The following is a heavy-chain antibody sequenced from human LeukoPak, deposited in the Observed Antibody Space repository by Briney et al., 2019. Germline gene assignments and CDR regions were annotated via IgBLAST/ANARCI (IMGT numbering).Heavy chain of an antibody. CDR1: GYSISSGYY. CDR3: ASAPSSSAWWYFDY. V-gene: IGHV4-38-2*01. Sequence: PSETLSLTCAVSGYSISSGYYWGWIRQPPGKGLEWIGDIYHTGNTTYNPSLKSRVSMSVDTSKNQFSLKLSSVTAADTAVYYCASAPSSSAWWYFDYWGQGTLVTVSS. J-gene: IGHJ4*02. CDR2: IYHTGNT. D-gene: IGHD6-19*01.